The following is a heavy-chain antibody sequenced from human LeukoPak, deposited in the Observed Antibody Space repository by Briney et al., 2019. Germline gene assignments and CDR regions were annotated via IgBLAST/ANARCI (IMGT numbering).Heavy chain of an antibody. J-gene: IGHJ4*02. V-gene: IGHV3-21*01. D-gene: IGHD1-26*01. CDR2: ITSSSSYI. CDR1: GFTLSSYS. CDR3: ARGVGATFDY. Sequence: PGGSLRLSCSASGFTLSSYSMNWVRQAPGKGLEWVSSITSSSSYIYYADSLKGRFTISRDNARNSLYLQMNSLRAEDTAVYYCARGVGATFDYWGQGTLVTVSS.